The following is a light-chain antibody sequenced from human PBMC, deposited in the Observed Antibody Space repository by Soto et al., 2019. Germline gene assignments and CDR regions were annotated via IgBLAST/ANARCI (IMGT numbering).Light chain of an antibody. Sequence: ETMMTQSPATLYAAPGERVTLSCRATQSVTYNLAWYQQKPGQAPRLLIYGASSRATGIPERFSGSGSGTELTLTIRRLEPDDFAVYYCKHYGNSRWTFGQGTKVDIK. CDR2: GAS. V-gene: IGKV3-20*01. CDR1: QSVTYN. CDR3: KHYGNSRWT. J-gene: IGKJ1*01.